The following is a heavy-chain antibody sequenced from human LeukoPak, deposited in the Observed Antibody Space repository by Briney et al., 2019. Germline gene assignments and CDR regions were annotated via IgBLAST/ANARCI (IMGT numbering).Heavy chain of an antibody. Sequence: QPGGSLRLSCAASGFTFSSYAMHWVRQAPGKGLEYVSAISSNGGSTYYANSVKGRFTISRDNSKNTLYLQMGSLRAEDMAVYYCARACGGDCYSSFDYWGQGTLVTVSS. CDR2: ISSNGGST. CDR3: ARACGGDCYSSFDY. V-gene: IGHV3-64*01. CDR1: GFTFSSYA. D-gene: IGHD2-21*02. J-gene: IGHJ4*02.